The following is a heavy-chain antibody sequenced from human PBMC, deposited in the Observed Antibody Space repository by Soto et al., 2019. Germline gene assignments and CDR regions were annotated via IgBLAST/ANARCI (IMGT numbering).Heavy chain of an antibody. CDR1: GGSISSSNW. D-gene: IGHD2-21*01. CDR2: IYHTGST. Sequence: QVQLQGSGTGLLKPSGTLSLTCAVSGGSISSSNWWSWVRQPPGKGLEWIGEIYHTGSTTYNPSLNXXVXIXXDKSKNQFSLELSSVTAADTAVYYCARDSGGGADYWGQGTLVTVSS. V-gene: IGHV4-4*02. J-gene: IGHJ4*02. CDR3: ARDSGGGADY.